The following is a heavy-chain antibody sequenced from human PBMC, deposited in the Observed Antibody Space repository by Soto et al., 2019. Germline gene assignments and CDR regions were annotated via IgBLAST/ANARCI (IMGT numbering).Heavy chain of an antibody. CDR1: GYTFTSYG. V-gene: IGHV1-18*01. Sequence: QVQLVQSGAEVKKPGASVKVSCKASGYTFTSYGISWVRQAPGQGLEWMGWISAYNGNTNYAQKLQGRVTMTTDTSTSTACMELRSVRSDATALYYCARMAGYYGSGSYPDARCMDVWGQWTTVTVSS. D-gene: IGHD3-10*01. J-gene: IGHJ6*02. CDR2: ISAYNGNT. CDR3: ARMAGYYGSGSYPDARCMDV.